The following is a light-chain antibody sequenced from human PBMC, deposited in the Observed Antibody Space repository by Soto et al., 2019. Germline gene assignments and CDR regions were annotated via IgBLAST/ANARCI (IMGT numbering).Light chain of an antibody. CDR3: QQRSYWIT. J-gene: IGKJ5*01. CDR1: QSVSRY. V-gene: IGKV3-11*01. CDR2: DTS. Sequence: EILLTQSPDTLALSPGERATLSCRASQSVSRYLAWYQQKPGQAPRLLMYDTSIRATGTPARFSGSGSGTDFTLTISSLEPEDFAAYYCQQRSYWITFGQGTRLEIK.